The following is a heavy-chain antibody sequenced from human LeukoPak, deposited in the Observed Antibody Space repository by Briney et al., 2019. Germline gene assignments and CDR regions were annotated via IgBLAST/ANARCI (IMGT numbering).Heavy chain of an antibody. CDR2: INTNTGNP. D-gene: IGHD3-10*01. CDR1: GYTFTSYA. CDR3: ARVPRRGNWFDP. J-gene: IGHJ5*02. V-gene: IGHV7-4-1*02. Sequence: ASVKVSCKASGYTFTSYAMNWVRQAPGQGLEWMGWINTNTGNPTYAQGFTGRFVFPLDTSVSTAYLQLSSLKAEDTAVYYCARVPRRGNWFDPWGQGTLVTVSS.